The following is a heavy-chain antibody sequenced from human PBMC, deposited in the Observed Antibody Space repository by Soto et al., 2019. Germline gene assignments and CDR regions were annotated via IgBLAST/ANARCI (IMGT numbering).Heavy chain of an antibody. D-gene: IGHD6-13*01. CDR1: GFTFSSYG. J-gene: IGHJ4*02. Sequence: GGSLRLSCAASGFTFSSYGMHWVRQAPGKGLEWVAVISYDGSNKYYADSVKGRFTISRDNSKNTLYLQMNSLRAEDTAVYYCAKDRLPYSSSSPAVHWGQGTLVTVSS. CDR3: AKDRLPYSSSSPAVH. V-gene: IGHV3-30*18. CDR2: ISYDGSNK.